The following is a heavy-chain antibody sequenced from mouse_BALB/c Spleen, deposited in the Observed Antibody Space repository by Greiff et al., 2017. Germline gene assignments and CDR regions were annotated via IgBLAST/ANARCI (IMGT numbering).Heavy chain of an antibody. CDR3: ARSPNYYAMDY. J-gene: IGHJ4*01. V-gene: IGHV5-6-3*01. Sequence: EVKLVESGGGLVQPGGSLKLSCAASGFTFSSYGMSWVRQTPDKRLELVATINSNGGSTYYPDSVKGRFTISRDNAKNTLYLQMSSLKSEDTAMYYCARSPNYYAMDYWGQGTSVTVSS. CDR2: INSNGGST. CDR1: GFTFSSYG.